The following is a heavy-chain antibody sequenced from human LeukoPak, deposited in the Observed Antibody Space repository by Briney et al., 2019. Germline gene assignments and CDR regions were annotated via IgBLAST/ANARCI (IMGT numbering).Heavy chain of an antibody. V-gene: IGHV3-21*01. CDR3: ARADTYQRYNWFDP. Sequence: GGSLRLSCAASGFTFSSYSMNWVRQAPGKGLEWVSSISSSSYIYYADSVKGRFTISRDNAKNSLYLQMNSLRAEDTAVYYCARADTYQRYNWFDPWGQGTLVTVSS. D-gene: IGHD6-25*01. CDR2: ISSSSYI. CDR1: GFTFSSYS. J-gene: IGHJ5*02.